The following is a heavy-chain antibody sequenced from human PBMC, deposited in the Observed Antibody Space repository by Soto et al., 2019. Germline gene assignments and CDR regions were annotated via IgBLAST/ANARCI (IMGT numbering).Heavy chain of an antibody. CDR3: ARASQGNGYMLLPFDY. V-gene: IGHV3-21*06. D-gene: IGHD5-18*01. CDR1: GFTFSSYS. CDR2: ISSSTTYI. Sequence: GGSLRLSCAASGFTFSSYSMNWVRQTPGKGLEWVSSISSSTTYIYYADSVKGRFTISRDNAKNSLYLQMNSLRAEDTAVYYCARASQGNGYMLLPFDYWGQGTLVTVSS. J-gene: IGHJ4*02.